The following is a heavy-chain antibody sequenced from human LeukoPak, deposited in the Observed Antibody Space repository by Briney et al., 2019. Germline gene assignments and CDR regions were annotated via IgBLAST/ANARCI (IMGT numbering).Heavy chain of an antibody. Sequence: GGSLRLSCAASGFTFSSYAMHWVRQAPGKGLEWVAVISYDGSNKYYADSVKGRFTISRDNSKNTLYLQMNSLRAEDTAVYYCAKDPKTYYYDSSGYYWGQGTLVTVSS. V-gene: IGHV3-30*04. CDR3: AKDPKTYYYDSSGYY. CDR1: GFTFSSYA. CDR2: ISYDGSNK. J-gene: IGHJ4*02. D-gene: IGHD3-22*01.